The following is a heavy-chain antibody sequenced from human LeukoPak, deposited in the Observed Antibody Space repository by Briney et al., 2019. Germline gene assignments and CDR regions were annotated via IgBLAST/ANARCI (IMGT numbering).Heavy chain of an antibody. J-gene: IGHJ4*02. CDR1: GYTFTGYY. V-gene: IGHV1-2*02. CDR3: AWAWFGESDRFDY. D-gene: IGHD3-10*01. Sequence: ASVKVSCKASGYTFTGYYMHWVRQAPGQGLEWMGWINPNSGGTNYAQKFQGRVTMTRDTSISTAYMELSRLRSDDTAVYYCAWAWFGESDRFDYWGQGTLVTVSS. CDR2: INPNSGGT.